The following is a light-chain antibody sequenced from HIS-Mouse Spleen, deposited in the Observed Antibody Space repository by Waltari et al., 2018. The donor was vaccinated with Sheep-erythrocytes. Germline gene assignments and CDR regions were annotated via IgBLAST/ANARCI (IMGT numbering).Light chain of an antibody. Sequence: QSALTQPRPVPGSPGQSVTIPCTGTSSDVGGYNYVPWYQQHPGKAPKPLIYDVSKRPSGVPDRFSGSKSGNTASLTISGLQAEDEADYYCCSYAGSYNHVFATGTKVTVL. V-gene: IGLV2-11*01. J-gene: IGLJ1*01. CDR3: CSYAGSYNHV. CDR2: DVS. CDR1: SSDVGGYNY.